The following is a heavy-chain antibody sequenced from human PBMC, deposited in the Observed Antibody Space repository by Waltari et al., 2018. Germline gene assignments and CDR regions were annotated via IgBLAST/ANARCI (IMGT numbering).Heavy chain of an antibody. Sequence: QVQLVQSGAEVKKPGASVKVSCKASRYTFTGYYMHWVRQAPGQGLEWMGRINPNSGGTNYAQKFQGRVTMTRDTSISTAYMELSRLRSDDTAVYYCARALNYYDSSGYPRGGDYWGQGTLVTVSS. J-gene: IGHJ4*02. CDR2: INPNSGGT. CDR3: ARALNYYDSSGYPRGGDY. V-gene: IGHV1-2*06. D-gene: IGHD3-22*01. CDR1: RYTFTGYY.